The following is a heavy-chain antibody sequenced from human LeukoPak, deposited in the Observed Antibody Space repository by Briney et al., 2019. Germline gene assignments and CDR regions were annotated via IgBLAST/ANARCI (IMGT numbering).Heavy chain of an antibody. V-gene: IGHV3-21*01. J-gene: IGHJ4*02. CDR2: ISSSSSYI. CDR3: ARGVVAGTFDY. D-gene: IGHD6-19*01. Sequence: PGGSLRLSCAASGFTFSSYNMNWVRQAPGKGLEWVSSISSSSSYIYYADSVKGRFTIPRDNAKNSLYLQMNSLRAEDTAVYYCARGVVAGTFDYWGQGTLVTVSS. CDR1: GFTFSSYN.